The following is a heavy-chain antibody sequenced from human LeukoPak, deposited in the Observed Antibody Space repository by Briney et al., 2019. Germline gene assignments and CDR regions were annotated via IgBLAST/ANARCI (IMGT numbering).Heavy chain of an antibody. Sequence: TMSLTCVVYGGSFSGFSGSWNRPLPAKGLGWIGSILHSVSTNYNPSLKSRVTISVDTSKNQFSLKLSSVTAADTAVYYCARASGIYVWGSYRHNWFDPWGQGTLVTVSS. CDR3: ARASGIYVWGSYRHNWFDP. D-gene: IGHD3-16*02. CDR2: ILHSVST. CDR1: GGSFSGFS. V-gene: IGHV4-34*12. J-gene: IGHJ5*02.